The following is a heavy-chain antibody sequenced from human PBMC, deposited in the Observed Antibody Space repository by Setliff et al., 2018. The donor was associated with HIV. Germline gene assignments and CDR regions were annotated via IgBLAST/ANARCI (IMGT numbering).Heavy chain of an antibody. CDR3: AKVGREYNGYDLTFDS. Sequence: PSETLSLTCTVSGGSINNYYWSWMRQSPGKGLEWIGYIHSSGPTNYNPSVKGRFTISRDNSKNTLKLQMNTLRAEDTAMYYCAKVGREYNGYDLTFDSWGQGTLVTVSS. V-gene: IGHV4-4*08. CDR2: IHSSGPT. CDR1: GGSINNYY. D-gene: IGHD5-12*01. J-gene: IGHJ4*02.